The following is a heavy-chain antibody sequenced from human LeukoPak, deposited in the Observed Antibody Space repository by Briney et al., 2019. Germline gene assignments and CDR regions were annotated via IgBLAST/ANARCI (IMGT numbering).Heavy chain of an antibody. Sequence: GGSLRLSCAASGFTFSSYGMHWVRQAPGKGLEWVAVTSYDGSNKYYADSVKGRFTISRDNSKNTLYLQMNSLRAEDTAVYYCAKDDGRKELVFLVLRSTDYWGQGTLVTISS. J-gene: IGHJ4*02. V-gene: IGHV3-30*18. CDR1: GFTFSSYG. CDR2: TSYDGSNK. D-gene: IGHD6-6*01. CDR3: AKDDGRKELVFLVLRSTDY.